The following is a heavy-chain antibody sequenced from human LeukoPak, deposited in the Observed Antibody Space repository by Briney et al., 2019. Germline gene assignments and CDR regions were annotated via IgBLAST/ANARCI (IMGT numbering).Heavy chain of an antibody. CDR2: ISGSGGST. Sequence: PGGSLRLSCAASGFTFSSYAMSWVRQAPGKGLEWVSAISGSGGSTYYADSVKGRFTISRDNAKNSLYLQMNSLRAEDTALYHCARVGYCSSTSCYTLYYYYYYMDVWGKGTTVTVSS. D-gene: IGHD2-2*02. CDR3: ARVGYCSSTSCYTLYYYYYYMDV. CDR1: GFTFSSYA. J-gene: IGHJ6*03. V-gene: IGHV3-23*01.